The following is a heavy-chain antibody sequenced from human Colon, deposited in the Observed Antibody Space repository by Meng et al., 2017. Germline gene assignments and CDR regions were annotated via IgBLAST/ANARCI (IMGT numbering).Heavy chain of an antibody. J-gene: IGHJ4*02. CDR1: GSGFTFSNYN. CDR2: ISSSSSSI. CDR3: AKDTGGIDY. D-gene: IGHD2-15*01. V-gene: IGHV3-21*01. Sequence: GESLKISCAASGSGFTFSNYNMNWVRQAPGKGLEWVSSISSSSSSIYYADSVKGRFTISRDNAKNSLFLQMDSLRAEDTAVYYCAKDTGGIDYWGQGTLVTVSS.